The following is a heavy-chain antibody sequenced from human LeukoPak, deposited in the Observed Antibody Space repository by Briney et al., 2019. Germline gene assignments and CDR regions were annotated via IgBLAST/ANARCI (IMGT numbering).Heavy chain of an antibody. CDR2: IWYDGSNK. V-gene: IGHV3-33*01. J-gene: IGHJ6*02. CDR1: GFTFSSYG. CDR3: ARKAAAGTGYYYYGMDV. Sequence: PGGSLRLSCAASGFTFSSYGMHWVRQAPGKGLEWVAVIWYDGSNKYYADSVKGRFTISRDNSKNTLYLQMNSLRAEDTAVYYCARKAAAGTGYYYYGMDVWGQGTTVTVSS. D-gene: IGHD6-13*01.